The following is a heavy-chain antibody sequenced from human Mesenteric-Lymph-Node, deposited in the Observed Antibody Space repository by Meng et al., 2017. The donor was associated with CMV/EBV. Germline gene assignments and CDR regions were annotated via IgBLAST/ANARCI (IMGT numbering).Heavy chain of an antibody. Sequence: SVKVSCKASGGTFSSYAISWVRQAPGQGLEWMGGIIPIFGATSYAQKFQGRVTITTDRSTSTVYIELSGLRSEDTALYYCARGLVYINWFDPWGQGTLVTVSS. J-gene: IGHJ5*02. CDR3: ARGLVYINWFDP. D-gene: IGHD5/OR15-5a*01. CDR1: GGTFSSYA. V-gene: IGHV1-69*05. CDR2: IIPIFGAT.